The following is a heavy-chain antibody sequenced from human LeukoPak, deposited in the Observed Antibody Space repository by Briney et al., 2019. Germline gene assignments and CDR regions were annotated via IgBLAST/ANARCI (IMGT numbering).Heavy chain of an antibody. CDR3: VRGSRVYCGGDCYYY. V-gene: IGHV4-34*01. Sequence: SETLSLTCTVLGGSFSGYYWSWIRQPPDKGLEWIGEINPSGSTNYNPSLKTRVTISTDTSKNHFSLNLNSVTAADTGVYYCVRGSRVYCGGDCYYYWGQGTLVTVSS. CDR1: GGSFSGYY. J-gene: IGHJ4*02. D-gene: IGHD2-21*02. CDR2: INPSGST.